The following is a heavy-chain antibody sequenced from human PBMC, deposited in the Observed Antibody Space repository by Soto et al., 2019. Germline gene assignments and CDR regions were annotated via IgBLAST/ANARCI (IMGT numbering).Heavy chain of an antibody. CDR1: GCSISSGY. CDR3: ARAYYDASGYGLDP. J-gene: IGHJ5*02. CDR2: IYYSDSI. D-gene: IGHD3-22*01. V-gene: IGHV4-59*01. Sequence: SETLSLTCTVSGCSISSGYWSWIRQPPGKGLEWIGYIYYSDSINYNPSLKSRVIISVDTSKNQFSLSLNSVTAVDTAVYYCARAYYDASGYGLDPWGQGTLVTVSS.